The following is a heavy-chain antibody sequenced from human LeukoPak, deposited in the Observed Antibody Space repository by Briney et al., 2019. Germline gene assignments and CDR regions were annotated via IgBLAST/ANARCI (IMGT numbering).Heavy chain of an antibody. CDR3: ARGGSN. CDR1: GFTFSNYW. Sequence: GGSLRLSCAASGFTFSNYWMNWVRQAPGKGLEWVANIKQDGSEKYYVDSVKGRFTISRDNAKDSLYLQMNSLRVEDTAVYYCARGGSNWGQGTLVTVSS. D-gene: IGHD3-10*01. CDR2: IKQDGSEK. V-gene: IGHV3-7*01. J-gene: IGHJ4*02.